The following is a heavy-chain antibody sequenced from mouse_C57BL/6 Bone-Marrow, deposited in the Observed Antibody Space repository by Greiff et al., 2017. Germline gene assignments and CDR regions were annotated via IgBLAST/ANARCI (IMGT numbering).Heavy chain of an antibody. CDR2: IHPNSGST. V-gene: IGHV1-64*01. Sequence: QVQLQQPGAELVKPGASVKLSCKASGYTFTSYWMHWVKQRPGQGLEWIGMIHPNSGSTNYNEKFKSKATLTVDKSSSPAYMQLSSLTSEDSAVYYFARWGTTVVATRYYFDYWGQGTTLTVSS. J-gene: IGHJ2*01. CDR3: ARWGTTVVATRYYFDY. CDR1: GYTFTSYW. D-gene: IGHD1-1*01.